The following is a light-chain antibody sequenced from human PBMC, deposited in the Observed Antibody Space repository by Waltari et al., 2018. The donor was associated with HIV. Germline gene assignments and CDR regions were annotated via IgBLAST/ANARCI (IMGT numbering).Light chain of an antibody. V-gene: IGLV2-14*01. CDR3: SSYTSSSTRV. Sequence: QSALTQPASVSGSPGQSITISCTGTSSDVGGYNYVSWYPQHPGKAPKLMIYDVSNRPSGVSNRFAGSKSGNTASLTISGLQPEDEADYYCSSYTSSSTRVFGTGTKVTVL. CDR2: DVS. CDR1: SSDVGGYNY. J-gene: IGLJ1*01.